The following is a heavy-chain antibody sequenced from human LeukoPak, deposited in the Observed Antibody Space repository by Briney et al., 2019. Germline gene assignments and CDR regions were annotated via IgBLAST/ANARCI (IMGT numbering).Heavy chain of an antibody. CDR2: IGAYNGNT. Sequence: ASVKVSCKASGYTFTSYGISWVRQAPGQGLEWMGWIGAYNGNTNYAQKLQGRVTMTTDTSTSIAYMELRSLRSDDTAVYYCARHPLGGYSGYDLGAYWGQGTLVTVSS. D-gene: IGHD5-12*01. CDR1: GYTFTSYG. J-gene: IGHJ4*02. V-gene: IGHV1-18*01. CDR3: ARHPLGGYSGYDLGAY.